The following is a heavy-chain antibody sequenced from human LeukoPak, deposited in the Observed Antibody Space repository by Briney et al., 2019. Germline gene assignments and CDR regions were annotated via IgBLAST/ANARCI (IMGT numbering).Heavy chain of an antibody. J-gene: IGHJ6*02. D-gene: IGHD6-19*01. CDR1: GYTFTSYD. CDR2: INPNSGGT. CDR3: ARVRAVAGLSPTRVRNVTQVGFYYYYYGMDV. Sequence: GASVKVSCKASGYTFTSYDINWVRQATGQGLEWMGWINPNSGGTNYAQKFQGRVTMTRDTSISTAYMELSRLRSDDTAVYYCARVRAVAGLSPTRVRNVTQVGFYYYYYGMDVWGQGTTVTVSS. V-gene: IGHV1-2*02.